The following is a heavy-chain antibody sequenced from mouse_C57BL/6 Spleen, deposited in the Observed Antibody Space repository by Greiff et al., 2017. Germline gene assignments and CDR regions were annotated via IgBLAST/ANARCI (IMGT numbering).Heavy chain of an antibody. CDR3: ARGDYYDYDGGYFDY. Sequence: DVKLVESGGGLVKPGGSLKLSCAASGFTFSSYAMSWVRQTPEKRLEWVATISDGGSYTYYPDNVKGRFTISRDNAKNNLYLQMSHLKSEDTAMYYCARGDYYDYDGGYFDYWGQGTTLTVSS. CDR1: GFTFSSYA. J-gene: IGHJ2*01. D-gene: IGHD2-4*01. V-gene: IGHV5-4*03. CDR2: ISDGGSYT.